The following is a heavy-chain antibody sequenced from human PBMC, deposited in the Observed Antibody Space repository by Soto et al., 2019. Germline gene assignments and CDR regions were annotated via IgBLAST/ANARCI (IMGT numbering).Heavy chain of an antibody. CDR1: GYTFSNYG. D-gene: IGHD6-19*01. V-gene: IGHV1-18*01. CDR3: ARLTGYSSGWYAT. J-gene: IGHJ5*02. Sequence: ASVKVSCKTSGYTFSNYGIAWVRQAPGQGLECMGWVSTFNGNAHYAQSLQDRVTMTTDASTNTVYLELTSLRSDDTGVYYCARLTGYSSGWYATWGQGTLVTVSS. CDR2: VSTFNGNA.